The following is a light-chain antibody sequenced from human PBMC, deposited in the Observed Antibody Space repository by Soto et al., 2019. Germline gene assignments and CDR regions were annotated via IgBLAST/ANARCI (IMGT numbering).Light chain of an antibody. CDR3: CSYTSTSIYV. J-gene: IGLJ1*01. CDR2: DVN. V-gene: IGLV2-14*03. Sequence: QSVLTQPASVSGSPGQSISISCTGTSSDVGAYNYVSWYQQHPDKVPKLVIFDVNNRPSGVSNRFSGSKSGNAASPTISGLQAEDEADYYCCSYTSTSIYVFGTGTKVTVL. CDR1: SSDVGAYNY.